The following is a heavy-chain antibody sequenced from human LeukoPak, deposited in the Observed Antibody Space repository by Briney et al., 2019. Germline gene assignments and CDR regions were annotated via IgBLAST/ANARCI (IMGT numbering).Heavy chain of an antibody. CDR1: GFTFSSFA. Sequence: GGSLRLSCAASGFTFSSFAMHWVRQAPGKGLEWVAVISYDGSNKYYADSVKGRFTISRDNSKNTLYLQMNSLRAEDTAVYYCARSIAVAGTFDYWGQGTLVTVSS. V-gene: IGHV3-30-3*01. J-gene: IGHJ4*02. D-gene: IGHD6-19*01. CDR2: ISYDGSNK. CDR3: ARSIAVAGTFDY.